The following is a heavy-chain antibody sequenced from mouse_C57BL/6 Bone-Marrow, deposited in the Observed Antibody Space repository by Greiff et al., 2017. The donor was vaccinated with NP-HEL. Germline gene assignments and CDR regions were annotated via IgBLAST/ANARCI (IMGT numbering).Heavy chain of an antibody. J-gene: IGHJ3*01. CDR3: AIGVYDYEAWFAY. D-gene: IGHD2-4*01. CDR2: IYPRDGST. Sequence: VQLQQSDAELVKPGASVKISCKVSGYTFTDHTIHWMKQRPEQGLEWIGYIYPRDGSTKYNEKFKGKATLTADKSSSTAYMQLNSLTSKDSAVYFCAIGVYDYEAWFAYWGQGTLVTVSA. CDR1: GYTFTDHT. V-gene: IGHV1-78*01.